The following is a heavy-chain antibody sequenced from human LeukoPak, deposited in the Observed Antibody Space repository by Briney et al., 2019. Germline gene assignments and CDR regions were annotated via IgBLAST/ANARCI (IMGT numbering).Heavy chain of an antibody. V-gene: IGHV4-34*01. CDR3: AREKTGLDGMDV. CDR1: GGSFSGYY. Sequence: SETLSLNCAVYGGSFSGYYWSWIRQPPGKGLEWIGEINHSGSTNYNPSLKSRVTISVDTFKNQFSLKLSSVTAADTAVYYCAREKTGLDGMDVWGQGTTVTVSS. J-gene: IGHJ6*02. CDR2: INHSGST.